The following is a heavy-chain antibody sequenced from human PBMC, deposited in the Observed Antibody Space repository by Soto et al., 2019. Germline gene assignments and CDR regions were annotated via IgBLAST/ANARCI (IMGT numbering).Heavy chain of an antibody. CDR3: VTSLSGYYYNY. J-gene: IGHJ4*02. Sequence: GGSLRLSWAASGFTLSTYEMMWVRQAPGKGLEWVSYISTSGTTTYYADSVRGRFTISRDNAKNSLDLQMNSLRAEDTAVYYCVTSLSGYYYNYWGQGTLVTVSS. D-gene: IGHD3-22*01. CDR2: ISTSGTTT. V-gene: IGHV3-48*03. CDR1: GFTLSTYE.